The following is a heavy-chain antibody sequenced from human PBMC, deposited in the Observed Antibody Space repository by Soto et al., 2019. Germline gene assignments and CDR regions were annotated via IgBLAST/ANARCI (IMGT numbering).Heavy chain of an antibody. CDR3: ARAVAGNNGDY. CDR1: GYTFTSYY. V-gene: IGHV1-46*03. D-gene: IGHD6-19*01. J-gene: IGHJ4*02. CDR2: INPGGGST. Sequence: ASVKVSCKASGYTFTSYYMHWVRQAPGQGLEWMGIINPGGGSTSYAQKFQGRVTMTRDTSTSTVYMELSSLRSEDTAVYYCARAVAGNNGDYWGQGTLVTVSS.